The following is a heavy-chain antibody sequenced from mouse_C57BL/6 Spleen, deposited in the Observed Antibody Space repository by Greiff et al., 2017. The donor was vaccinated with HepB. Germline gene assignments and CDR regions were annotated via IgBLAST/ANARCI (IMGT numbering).Heavy chain of an antibody. CDR1: GFTFSDYY. Sequence: DVKLVESEGGLVQPGSSMKLSCTASGFTFSDYYMAWVRQVPEKGLEWVANINYDGSSTYYLDSLKSRFIISRDNAKNILYLQMSSLKSEDTATYYCARDVGYYGRGAMDYWGQGTSVTVSS. D-gene: IGHD1-2*01. J-gene: IGHJ4*01. CDR3: ARDVGYYGRGAMDY. V-gene: IGHV5-16*01. CDR2: INYDGSST.